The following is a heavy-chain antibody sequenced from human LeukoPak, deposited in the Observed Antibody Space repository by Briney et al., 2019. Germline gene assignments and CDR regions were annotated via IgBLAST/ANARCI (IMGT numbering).Heavy chain of an antibody. V-gene: IGHV1-69*13. J-gene: IGHJ4*02. D-gene: IGHD4-17*01. CDR1: GGTFSSYA. CDR2: IIPIFGTA. Sequence: GASVKVSCKASGGTFSSYAITWVRQAPGQGLEWMGGIIPIFGTANYAQKFQGRVTITADESTSTAYMELSSLRSEDTAVYYCAREDGDTVDYWGQGTLVTVSS. CDR3: AREDGDTVDY.